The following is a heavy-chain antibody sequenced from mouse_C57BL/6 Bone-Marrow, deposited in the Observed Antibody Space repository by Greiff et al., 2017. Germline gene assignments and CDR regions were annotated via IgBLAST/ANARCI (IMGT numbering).Heavy chain of an antibody. CDR3: ASPGGSSFAWFAY. D-gene: IGHD1-1*01. J-gene: IGHJ3*01. CDR1: GFTFSSYG. Sequence: DVKLVESGGDLVKPGGSLKLSCAASGFTFSSYGMSWVRQTPDKRLEWVATISSGGSYTYYPDSVKGRFTISRDNAKNTLYLQMSSLKSEDTAMYYWASPGGSSFAWFAYWGQGTLVTVSA. CDR2: ISSGGSYT. V-gene: IGHV5-6*02.